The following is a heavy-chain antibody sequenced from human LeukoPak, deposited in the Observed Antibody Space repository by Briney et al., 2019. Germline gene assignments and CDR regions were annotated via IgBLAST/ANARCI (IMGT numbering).Heavy chain of an antibody. D-gene: IGHD6-13*01. Sequence: SETLSLTCSVSGGSISSYYWSWIRQPAGKGLEWIGRIYFTGTTNYNPSLQSRVTMSVDTSKYQFSLELSSVTAADTAVYYCARGSSSSWYSFDFWGQGTEVTVSS. J-gene: IGHJ3*01. CDR3: ARGSSSSWYSFDF. CDR2: IYFTGTT. V-gene: IGHV4-4*07. CDR1: GGSISSYY.